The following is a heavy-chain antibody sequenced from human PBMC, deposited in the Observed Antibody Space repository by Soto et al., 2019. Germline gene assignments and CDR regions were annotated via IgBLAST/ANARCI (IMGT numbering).Heavy chain of an antibody. CDR3: AGAHYYDILTAKALTYFDY. D-gene: IGHD3-9*01. CDR1: GGSISSYY. J-gene: IGHJ4*02. Sequence: SETLSLTCTVSGGSISSYYWSWIRQPPGKGLEWIGYIYYSGSTNYNPFLKSRVTISVDTSKNQFSLKLSSVTAADTAVYYCAGAHYYDILTAKALTYFDYWGQGTLVTVSS. CDR2: IYYSGST. V-gene: IGHV4-59*01.